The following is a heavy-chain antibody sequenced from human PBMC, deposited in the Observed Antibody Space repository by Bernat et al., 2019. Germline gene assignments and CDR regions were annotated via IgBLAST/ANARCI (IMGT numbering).Heavy chain of an antibody. V-gene: IGHV3-33*01. CDR2: IWFDGSSN. CDR3: ARDATEPAGYFDY. CDR1: GFTFSTYG. D-gene: IGHD2-2*01. Sequence: VQLVESGGGLVKPGGSLRLSCAASGFTFSTYGMQWVRQAPGKGLEWLAFIWFDGSSNYYADSVKGRFTISRDNSKNTLYLQMNSLRAGDTAVYYCARDATEPAGYFDYWGQGTLVTVSS. J-gene: IGHJ4*02.